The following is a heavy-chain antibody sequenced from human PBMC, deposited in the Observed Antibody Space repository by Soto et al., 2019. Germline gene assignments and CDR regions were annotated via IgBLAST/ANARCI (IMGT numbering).Heavy chain of an antibody. CDR1: GGSISSGGYY. J-gene: IGHJ3*02. Sequence: QVQLQESGPGLVKPSQTLSLTCTVSGGSISSGGYYWSWIRQHPGKGLEWIGYIYYSGSTYYNPSLMSRVTISVDTSKNQFSLQLSSVTAADTAVYYCASYPDTAMVSDAFDIWRQGTMVTVSS. V-gene: IGHV4-31*03. CDR3: ASYPDTAMVSDAFDI. CDR2: IYYSGST. D-gene: IGHD5-18*01.